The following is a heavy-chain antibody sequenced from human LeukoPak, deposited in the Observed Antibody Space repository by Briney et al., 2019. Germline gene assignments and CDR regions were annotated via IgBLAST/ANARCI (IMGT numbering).Heavy chain of an antibody. Sequence: GGSLRLSCAASGFTFSRHWMSWVRQAPGKGLEWVANIKQDGSGKYYVDSVKGRFTISRDNAKNSLSLQMNSLRAEDTALYYCARALKAQWLSFDYWGQGILVTVSS. CDR1: GFTFSRHW. J-gene: IGHJ4*02. V-gene: IGHV3-7*01. CDR2: IKQDGSGK. D-gene: IGHD6-19*01. CDR3: ARALKAQWLSFDY.